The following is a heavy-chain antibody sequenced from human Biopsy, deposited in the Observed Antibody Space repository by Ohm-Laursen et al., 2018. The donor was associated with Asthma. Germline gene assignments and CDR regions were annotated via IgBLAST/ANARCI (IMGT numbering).Heavy chain of an antibody. CDR3: AREGVAGTHIED. Sequence: SLRLSCTASRFTYEMHWVRQAPGKGLEWVAVIPYDGSSIYYADSVKGRFTISRDNSRNTLSLQMNSLTAEDTAVYYCAREGVAGTHIEDWGQGTLVTVSS. CDR2: IPYDGSSI. V-gene: IGHV3-30*19. CDR1: RFTYE. D-gene: IGHD6-19*01. J-gene: IGHJ4*02.